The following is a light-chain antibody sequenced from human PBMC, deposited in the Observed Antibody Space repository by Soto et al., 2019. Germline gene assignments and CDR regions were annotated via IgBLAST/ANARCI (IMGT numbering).Light chain of an antibody. Sequence: QSVLTQTPSVSGAPGQKITMSCTGSSSNIGAGYDVHWYQQLPGAAPRLLIYADNNRPSGVPDRFSASNSGTSASLAITGLQGEDEADYYCSSYTSSSTLVFGGGTKVTVL. V-gene: IGLV1-40*01. CDR1: SSNIGAGYD. J-gene: IGLJ2*01. CDR2: ADN. CDR3: SSYTSSSTLV.